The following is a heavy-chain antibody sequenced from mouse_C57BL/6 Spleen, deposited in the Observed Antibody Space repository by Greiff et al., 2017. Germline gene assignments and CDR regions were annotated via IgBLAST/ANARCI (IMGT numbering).Heavy chain of an antibody. J-gene: IGHJ1*03. CDR2: IDPSDSYT. Sequence: QVQLQQPGAELVMPGASVKLSCKASGYTFTSYWMHWVKQRPGQGLEWIGEIDPSDSYTNYNQKFKGKSTLTVDKSSSTAYMQLSSLTSEDSAVXYCARRRNYYGSSYQELDVWGTGTTVTVSS. V-gene: IGHV1-69*01. CDR3: ARRRNYYGSSYQELDV. D-gene: IGHD1-1*01. CDR1: GYTFTSYW.